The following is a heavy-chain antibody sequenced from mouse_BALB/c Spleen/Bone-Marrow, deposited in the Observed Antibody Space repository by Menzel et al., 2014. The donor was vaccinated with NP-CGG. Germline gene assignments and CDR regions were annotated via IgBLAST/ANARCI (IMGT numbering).Heavy chain of an antibody. V-gene: IGHV1-4*02. J-gene: IGHJ2*01. CDR2: IVPRSGYT. CDR1: GYTFTGYT. Sequence: VQLQQSASELARPGASVRLSCRASGYTFTGYTIQWVKQRPGQGLEWIGYIVPRSGYTDYNQKFKDKTTLTADKSSSTAYMHLSRLTSEDSAVYYCAREDISPASFDYWGPGTTLTVSS. CDR3: AREDISPASFDY. D-gene: IGHD3-3*01.